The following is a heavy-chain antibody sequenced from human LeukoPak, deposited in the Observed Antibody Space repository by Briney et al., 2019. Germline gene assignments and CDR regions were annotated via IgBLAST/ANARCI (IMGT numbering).Heavy chain of an antibody. D-gene: IGHD3-22*01. J-gene: IGHJ4*02. CDR1: GFTFSTYA. CDR3: AKDGYNYDSSGHFDY. Sequence: QAGGSLRLSCSASGFTFSTYAMHWARQPPGNGLEWVSAIIVSVAATYHTHADSVKGRYIISRDNSKNTLYLQINSLRVEDTAVYYCAKDGYNYDSSGHFDYWGEGTLVTVSS. V-gene: IGHV3-23*01. CDR2: IIVSVAAT.